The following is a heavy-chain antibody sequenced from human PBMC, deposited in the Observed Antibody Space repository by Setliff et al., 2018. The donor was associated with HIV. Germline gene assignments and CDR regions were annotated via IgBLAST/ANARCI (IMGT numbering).Heavy chain of an antibody. J-gene: IGHJ4*02. CDR3: TRVMGATTGFHDY. D-gene: IGHD1-26*01. V-gene: IGHV1-3*01. Sequence: ASVKVSCKAPGYTLTNYAMHWVRQAPGQRLEWMGCINAGNDNTKYSQNFQGRVTITKDTSASTVYMELSSLRSEDTALYYCTRVMGATTGFHDYWGQGTLVTVSS. CDR2: INAGNDNT. CDR1: GYTLTNYA.